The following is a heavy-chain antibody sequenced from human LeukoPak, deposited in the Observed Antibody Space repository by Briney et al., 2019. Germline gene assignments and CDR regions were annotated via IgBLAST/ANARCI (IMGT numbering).Heavy chain of an antibody. CDR2: ISYDGSNE. CDR3: ARDSISRGSGSYLDY. CDR1: GFTFSNYA. Sequence: GGSLRLSCAASGFTFSNYAMHWVRQAPGKGLEWVAVISYDGSNEYYAGSVKGRLTISRDNSKNTLYLQVNSLRAEDTAVYYCARDSISRGSGSYLDYWGQGTLVTVSS. D-gene: IGHD3-10*01. J-gene: IGHJ4*02. V-gene: IGHV3-30*04.